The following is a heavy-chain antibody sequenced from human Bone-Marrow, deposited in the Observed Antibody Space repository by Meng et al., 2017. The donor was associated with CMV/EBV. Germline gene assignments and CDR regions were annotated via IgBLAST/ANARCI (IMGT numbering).Heavy chain of an antibody. CDR1: GDSFTGYW. V-gene: IGHV5-51*01. CDR3: AKHSGDTAMPNPDY. D-gene: IGHD5-18*01. CDR2: IYPGDSDT. J-gene: IGHJ4*02. Sequence: TGDSFTGYWIGWVRPMPGKGLEWMGIIYPGDSDTRYSPSFQGQVTIAADKSISTAYLQWSSLKASDTAMYYCAKHSGDTAMPNPDYWGQGTLVTVSS.